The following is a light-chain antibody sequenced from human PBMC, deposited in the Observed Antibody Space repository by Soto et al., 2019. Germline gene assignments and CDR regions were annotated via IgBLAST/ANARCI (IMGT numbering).Light chain of an antibody. CDR2: ATS. Sequence: DIQMTQSPSSLSASVGDSVTITCRASQNVNRFLHWYQQRPGKAPKLLIYATSTLQTGVPSRFTGSGFGTEFTLNISSLQPEDFGTYFWQQSYFSQFTFGPGTKVDIK. CDR3: QQSYFSQFT. V-gene: IGKV1-39*01. J-gene: IGKJ3*01. CDR1: QNVNRF.